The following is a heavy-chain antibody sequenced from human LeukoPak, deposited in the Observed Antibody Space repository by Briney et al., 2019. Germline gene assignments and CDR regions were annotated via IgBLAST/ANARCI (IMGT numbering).Heavy chain of an antibody. CDR3: ARGLPYYYDSSGYQRGYYYYYYMDV. CDR2: INHSGST. D-gene: IGHD3-22*01. V-gene: IGHV4-34*01. Sequence: PSETLSLTCAVYGGSFSGYHWSWIRQPPGKGLEWIGEINHSGSTNYNPSLKSRVTISVDTSKNQFSLKLSSVTAADTAVYYCARGLPYYYDSSGYQRGYYYYYYMDVWGKGTTVTVSS. J-gene: IGHJ6*03. CDR1: GGSFSGYH.